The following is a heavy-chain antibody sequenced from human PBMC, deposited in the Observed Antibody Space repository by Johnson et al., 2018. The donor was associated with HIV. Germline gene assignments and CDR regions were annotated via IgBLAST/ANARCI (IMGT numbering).Heavy chain of an antibody. Sequence: VQLVESGGGLVQPGGSLRLSCAASGFTVSSNYMSWVRQAPGKGLEWVSVIYSGGSTYYADSVKGRFTISRDNSKNTLYLQMNSLRAEDAAVYYCAKGWDTMTTVNTLAFDTWGQGTMVTVSS. V-gene: IGHV3-66*01. D-gene: IGHD4-11*01. CDR2: IYSGGST. J-gene: IGHJ3*02. CDR3: AKGWDTMTTVNTLAFDT. CDR1: GFTVSSNY.